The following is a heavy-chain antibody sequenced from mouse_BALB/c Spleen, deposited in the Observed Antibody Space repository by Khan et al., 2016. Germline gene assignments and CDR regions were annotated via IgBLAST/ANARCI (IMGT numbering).Heavy chain of an antibody. CDR1: GDSITSGY. V-gene: IGHV3-8*02. Sequence: EVQLQESGPSLVKPSQTLSLPCSVTGDSITSGYWNWIRKFPGNKLEYMGYISYSGSNYYNPSLKSRISITRDTSKNQYYLQLNPVTTEDTATYCCARYYSLIYWSFDVWCAGTTVTVSS. CDR3: ARYYSLIYWSFDV. J-gene: IGHJ1*01. D-gene: IGHD6-1*01. CDR2: ISYSGSN.